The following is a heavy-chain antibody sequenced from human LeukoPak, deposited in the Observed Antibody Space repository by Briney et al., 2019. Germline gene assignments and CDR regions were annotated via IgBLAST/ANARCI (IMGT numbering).Heavy chain of an antibody. V-gene: IGHV3-33*01. J-gene: IGHJ5*02. CDR2: IWYDGSNK. CDR3: ASLDTAMQPLANH. Sequence: QPGGSLRLSCAASGFTFSSYGMHWVRQAPGKGLEWVAVIWYDGSNKYYADSVKGRFTISRDNSKNTLYLQMNSQRAEDTAMYYCASLDTAMQPLANHWGQGTLVTVSS. D-gene: IGHD5-18*01. CDR1: GFTFSSYG.